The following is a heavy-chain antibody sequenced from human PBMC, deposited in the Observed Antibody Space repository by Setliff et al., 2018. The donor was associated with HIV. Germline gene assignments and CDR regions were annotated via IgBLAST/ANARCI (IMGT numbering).Heavy chain of an antibody. CDR1: GVSITSADYY. CDR2: MYSSGNN. J-gene: IGHJ6*03. CDR3: ARGYCSGAFCHPNYYHYMDF. Sequence: SETLSLTCAVSGVSITSADYYWSWIRQHPVKGLEWIGYMYSSGNNYYNPSLKSRLVVSVEESKNQFSLNLSSVTAADTAVYYCARGYCSGAFCHPNYYHYMDFWGKGTTVTVSS. V-gene: IGHV4-31*11. D-gene: IGHD2-15*01.